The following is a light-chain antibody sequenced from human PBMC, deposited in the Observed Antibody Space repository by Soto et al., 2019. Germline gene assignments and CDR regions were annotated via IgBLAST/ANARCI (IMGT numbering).Light chain of an antibody. CDR1: QGISSY. Sequence: AIRMTQSPSSLSASTGDRVTITCRASQGISSYLAWHQQKPGKAPKLLIYAASTLQSGVPSRFSGSGSGTDFTLTISCLQPEDFATYYCQQLTRYPSTFGGGTKV. J-gene: IGKJ4*01. V-gene: IGKV1-8*01. CDR3: QQLTRYPST. CDR2: AAS.